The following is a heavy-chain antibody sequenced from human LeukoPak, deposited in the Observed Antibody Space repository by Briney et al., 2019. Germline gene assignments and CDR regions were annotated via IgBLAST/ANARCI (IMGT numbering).Heavy chain of an antibody. Sequence: PGGSLRLSCAASGFTFDDYAMHWARQAPGKGLEWVSLISGDGGSTYYADSVKGRFTISRDSSKNSLYLQMNSLRTEDTALYYCETGPRKGATSTKESCQHWGQGPL. CDR1: GFTFDDYA. V-gene: IGHV3-43*02. CDR3: ETGPRKGATSTKESCQH. CDR2: ISGDGGST. D-gene: IGHD1-26*01. J-gene: IGHJ1*01.